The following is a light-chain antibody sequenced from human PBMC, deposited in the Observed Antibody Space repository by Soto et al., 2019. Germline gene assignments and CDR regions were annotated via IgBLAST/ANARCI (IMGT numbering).Light chain of an antibody. Sequence: QSALTQPPSASRSPGQSVTISCTGTSSDVGGYNYVSWSQQHPGKAPKLMIYGVNKRPSGVPDRFSGSKSGSTDSLTVSGLQAEDEADYYCSSYARSNNWVFGGGTKLTAL. J-gene: IGLJ3*02. V-gene: IGLV2-8*02. CDR2: GVN. CDR3: SSYARSNNWV. CDR1: SSDVGGYNY.